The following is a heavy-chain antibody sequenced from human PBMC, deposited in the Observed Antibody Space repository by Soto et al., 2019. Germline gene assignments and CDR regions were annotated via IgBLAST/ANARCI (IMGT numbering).Heavy chain of an antibody. D-gene: IGHD3-22*01. V-gene: IGHV1-3*01. CDR2: SNSGNRNT. CDR3: AGGRVQVTMIVVATHALDI. Sequence: SLRVSCKAAGYTFTSYARHWVRPAPGQRHEWRGWSNSGNRNTKYSQQFQGSVTMTRDTSESTAYMELSSLRSEDTAVYYCAGGRVQVTMIVVATHALDIWGQRARVNLS. J-gene: IGHJ3*02. CDR1: GYTFTSYA.